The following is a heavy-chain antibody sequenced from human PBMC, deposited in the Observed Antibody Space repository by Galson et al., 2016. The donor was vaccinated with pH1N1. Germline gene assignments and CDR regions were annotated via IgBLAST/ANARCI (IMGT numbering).Heavy chain of an antibody. J-gene: IGHJ5*02. V-gene: IGHV4-59*01. CDR2: FYFTGSI. D-gene: IGHD5-24*01. Sequence: SETLSLTCTVSGDSINRYSWSWIRQTPGKGLEWIAYFYFTGSIKFNPSLKGRATVSVDSSKNHFSLNLTSVTAADTATYYCARESGDGYNWFDPWGQGTLVTVSS. CDR1: GDSINRYS. CDR3: ARESGDGYNWFDP.